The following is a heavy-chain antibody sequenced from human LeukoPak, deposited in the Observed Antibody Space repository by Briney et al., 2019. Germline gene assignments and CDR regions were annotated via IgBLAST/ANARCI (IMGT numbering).Heavy chain of an antibody. J-gene: IGHJ4*02. V-gene: IGHV4-31*03. CDR3: ARRPDSSGYYSFDY. D-gene: IGHD3-22*01. CDR2: IYYSGST. CDR1: GGSISSGGYY. Sequence: SQTLSLTCTVSGGSISSGGYYWSWIRQHPGQGLEWIGYIYYSGSTYYNPSLKSRVTISVDTSKNQFSLKLSSVTAADTAVYYCARRPDSSGYYSFDYWGQGTLVTVSS.